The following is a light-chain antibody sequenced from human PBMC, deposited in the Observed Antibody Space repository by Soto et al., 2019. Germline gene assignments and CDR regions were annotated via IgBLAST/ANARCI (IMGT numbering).Light chain of an antibody. CDR1: QDISNY. CDR2: GAS. Sequence: DIQMTQSPSSLSASVGDRVTITCRASQDISNYLAWYQQKPGKVPKLLIYGASTLQSGVPSRFSGSGSGTDFALTISSLQPEDVATYFCQTYKSAPYTFGQGTKLEIK. V-gene: IGKV1-27*01. J-gene: IGKJ2*01. CDR3: QTYKSAPYT.